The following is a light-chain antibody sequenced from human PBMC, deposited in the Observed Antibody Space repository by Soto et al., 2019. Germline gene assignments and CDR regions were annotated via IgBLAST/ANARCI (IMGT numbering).Light chain of an antibody. CDR3: QQYNSYPWT. V-gene: IGKV1-5*03. CDR2: KAS. Sequence: DIQMTQSQSSLSASVGDRVTITCRASQSISSWLAWYQQKPGKAPKLLIYKASSLESGVPSRFSGSGSGTEFTLTISSLQPDDFATYYCQQYNSYPWTFGQGTKVDIK. J-gene: IGKJ1*01. CDR1: QSISSW.